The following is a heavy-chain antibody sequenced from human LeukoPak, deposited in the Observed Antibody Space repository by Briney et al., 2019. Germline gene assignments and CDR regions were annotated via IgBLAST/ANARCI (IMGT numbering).Heavy chain of an antibody. J-gene: IGHJ5*02. CDR2: IRYDGSNK. CDR1: GFTFSSYG. D-gene: IGHD1-20*01. V-gene: IGHV3-30*02. Sequence: GGSLRLSCAASGFTFSSYGMHWVRQAPGKGLEWVAFIRYDGSNKYYADSVKGRFTISRDNAKNSLYLQMNSLRAEDTAVYYCARDWLTGTTGWFDPWGQGTLVTVSS. CDR3: ARDWLTGTTGWFDP.